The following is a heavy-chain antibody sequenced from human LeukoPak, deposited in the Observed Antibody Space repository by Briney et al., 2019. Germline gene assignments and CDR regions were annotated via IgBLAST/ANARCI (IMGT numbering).Heavy chain of an antibody. V-gene: IGHV1-3*01. D-gene: IGHD5-18*01. CDR2: INAGNGNT. J-gene: IGHJ4*02. Sequence: ASVKVSCKASGYTFTSYAMHWVRQAPGQRLEWMGWINAGNGNTKYSQKFQGRVTITRDTSASTAYMELSSLRSDDTAVYYCARDSRRIQLWDDPNYFDYWGQGTLVTVSS. CDR1: GYTFTSYA. CDR3: ARDSRRIQLWDDPNYFDY.